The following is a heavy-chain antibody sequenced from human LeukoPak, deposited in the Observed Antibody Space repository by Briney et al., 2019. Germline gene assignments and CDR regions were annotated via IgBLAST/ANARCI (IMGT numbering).Heavy chain of an antibody. Sequence: AGGSLRLSCAASGFTFSSYEMNWVRQAPGKGLEWVSYISSSGSTIYYADSVKGRFTISRDNAKNSLYLQMNSLRAEDTAVYYCARGTAAAGLGYWGQGTLVTVSS. CDR2: ISSSGSTI. V-gene: IGHV3-48*03. D-gene: IGHD6-13*01. J-gene: IGHJ4*02. CDR3: ARGTAAAGLGY. CDR1: GFTFSSYE.